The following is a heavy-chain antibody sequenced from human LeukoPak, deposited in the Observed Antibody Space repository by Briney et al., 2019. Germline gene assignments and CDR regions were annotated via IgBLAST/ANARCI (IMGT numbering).Heavy chain of an antibody. CDR3: VRDGGFYYTASPNSWFDP. CDR1: GFSISSDDC. V-gene: IGHV4-38-2*02. D-gene: IGHD2-15*01. J-gene: IGHJ5*02. CDR2: ISNRGSP. Sequence: PSETLSLTCLVSGFSISSDDCWGWIRQPPGKGLEWIGCISNRGSPYYNPSLKSRVTMSVDTPNNHFSLRLSSVTAADTAVYYCVRDGGFYYTASPNSWFDPWGQGTLVTVSS.